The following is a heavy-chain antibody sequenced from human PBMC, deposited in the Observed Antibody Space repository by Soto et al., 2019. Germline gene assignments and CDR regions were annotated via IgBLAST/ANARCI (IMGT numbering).Heavy chain of an antibody. CDR2: IIPIFGTA. J-gene: IGHJ5*02. CDR1: GGTFSSYA. CDR3: ASQSYSSSSRGPYNWFDP. D-gene: IGHD6-6*01. V-gene: IGHV1-69*13. Sequence: GASVKVSCKASGGTFSSYAISWVRQAPGQGLEWMGGIIPIFGTANYAQKFQGRVTITADESTSTAYMELSSLRSEDTAVYYCASQSYSSSSRGPYNWFDPWGQGTLVTV.